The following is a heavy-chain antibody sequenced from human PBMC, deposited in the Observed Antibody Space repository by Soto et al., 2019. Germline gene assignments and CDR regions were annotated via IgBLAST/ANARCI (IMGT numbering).Heavy chain of an antibody. J-gene: IGHJ3*02. D-gene: IGHD4-17*01. CDR1: GFTVSSNY. CDR3: ARDADGDYRAFDI. Sequence: EVQLVESGGGLIQPGGSLRLSCAASGFTVSSNYMSWVRQAPGKGLEWVSVIYSGGSTYYADSVKGRFTISSDNSKNTLYLQLNSLRAEDTAVYYCARDADGDYRAFDIWGQGTMVTVSS. V-gene: IGHV3-53*01. CDR2: IYSGGST.